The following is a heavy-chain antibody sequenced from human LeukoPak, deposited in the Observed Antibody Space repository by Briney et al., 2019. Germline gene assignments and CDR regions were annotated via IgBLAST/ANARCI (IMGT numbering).Heavy chain of an antibody. D-gene: IGHD3-10*01. CDR2: ISYDGSNK. CDR3: AKDRSRDANWFDP. V-gene: IGHV3-30*18. J-gene: IGHJ5*02. CDR1: GFTFSSYG. Sequence: GRSLRLSCAASGFTFSSYGMHRVRQAPGKGLEWVAVISYDGSNKYYADSVKGRFTISRDNSKNTLYLQMNSLRAEDTAVYYCAKDRSRDANWFDPWGQGTLVTVSS.